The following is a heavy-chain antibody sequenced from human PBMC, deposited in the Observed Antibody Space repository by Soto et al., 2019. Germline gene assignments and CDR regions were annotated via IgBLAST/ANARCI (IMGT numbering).Heavy chain of an antibody. D-gene: IGHD1-26*01. CDR1: GDSVSSNSAG. J-gene: IGHJ4*01. Sequence: QVQLQQSGPGLVKPSQTLSLTCAITGDSVSSNSAGWSWVRQSPSRGLEWLGRTYYRSKWYYEYAESVRGRISTNPDTSKNKCSLQLNSVTPEDTAEYFCARGEQYSGRIFDYWGQETLVTVSS. CDR2: TYYRSKWYY. V-gene: IGHV6-1*01. CDR3: ARGEQYSGRIFDY.